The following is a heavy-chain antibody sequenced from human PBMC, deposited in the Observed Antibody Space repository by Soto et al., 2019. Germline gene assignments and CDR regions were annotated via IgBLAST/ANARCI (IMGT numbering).Heavy chain of an antibody. J-gene: IGHJ4*02. CDR2: ISATGGGT. CDR3: AKDRRAGGNSAFYFDF. CDR1: GFKVSNYA. D-gene: IGHD3-16*01. V-gene: IGHV3-23*01. Sequence: PGGSLRLSCAASGFKVSNYAMSGVRQAPGKGLEWVSLISATGGGTYYADSVKGRFTISRDNSHNTLYLQVHSLTAEDTAVYYCAKDRRAGGNSAFYFDFWGQGAQVTVSS.